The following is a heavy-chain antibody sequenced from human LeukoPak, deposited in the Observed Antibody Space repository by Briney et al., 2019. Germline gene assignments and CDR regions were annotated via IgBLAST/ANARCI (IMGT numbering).Heavy chain of an antibody. V-gene: IGHV3-33*08. D-gene: IGHD4-23*01. CDR2: IWYDGSNK. CDR1: GFMFSSNW. CDR3: ARGRGADYGGNSGYFDY. J-gene: IGHJ4*02. Sequence: GGSLRLSCAASGFMFSSNWMSWVRQAPGKGLEWVAVIWYDGSNKYYADSVKGRFTISRDNPKNTLYVQMNSLRAEDTAVYYCARGRGADYGGNSGYFDYWGQGTLVTVSS.